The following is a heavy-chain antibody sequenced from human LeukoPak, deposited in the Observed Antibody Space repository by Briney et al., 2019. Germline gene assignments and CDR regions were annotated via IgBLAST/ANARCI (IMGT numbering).Heavy chain of an antibody. Sequence: PEGSLRLSCEPSGFSLRSFWMTWVRQAPGKGPEWVANINQEGSEKYYGDSVKGRFTISRDNAKNTLYLEMNSLRAKDTAVYYCARVRFLEWSDYWGQGTLVTVSS. D-gene: IGHD3-3*01. V-gene: IGHV3-7*01. CDR1: GFSLRSFW. J-gene: IGHJ4*02. CDR2: INQEGSEK. CDR3: ARVRFLEWSDY.